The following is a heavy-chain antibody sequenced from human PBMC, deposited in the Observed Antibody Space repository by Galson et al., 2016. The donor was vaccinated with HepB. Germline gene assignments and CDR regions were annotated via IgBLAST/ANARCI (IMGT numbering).Heavy chain of an antibody. CDR1: GGSINRYY. CDR2: VSHSGAT. V-gene: IGHV4-59*01. CDR3: VRAYYGSGSLRFDP. D-gene: IGHD3-10*01. J-gene: IGHJ5*02. Sequence: ETLSLTCTVSGGSINRYYWSWVRQSPGKGLDWIGSVSHSGATNYNPSLGGRLTMSVDTSKNQFSLKLTSVTAADTAFYYCVRAYYGSGSLRFDPWGQGTLVTVSS.